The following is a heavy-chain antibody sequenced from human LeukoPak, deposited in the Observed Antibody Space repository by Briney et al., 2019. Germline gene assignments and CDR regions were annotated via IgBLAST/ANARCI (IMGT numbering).Heavy chain of an antibody. Sequence: SVKVSCKASGYTFTSYGISWVRQAPGQGLEWMGRIIPILGITNYAQKFQGRVTITADKSTSTAYMELSSLRSEDTAVYYCARDPAQRDHYGMDVWGQGTTVTVSS. CDR3: ARDPAQRDHYGMDV. V-gene: IGHV1-69*04. CDR1: GYTFTSYG. CDR2: IIPILGIT. J-gene: IGHJ6*02.